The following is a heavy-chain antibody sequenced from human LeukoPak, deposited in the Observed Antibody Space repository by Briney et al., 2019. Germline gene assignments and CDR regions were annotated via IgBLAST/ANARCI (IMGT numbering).Heavy chain of an antibody. Sequence: SETLSLTCTVSGGSISSSGYYWGWIRQPPGKGLEWIGTIYYSGSTYYNPSHKSRVTISVDTSKNQFSLKLSSVTAADTAVYYCAARYSSGWYTIDYWGQGTLVTVSS. D-gene: IGHD6-19*01. CDR1: GGSISSSGYY. CDR3: AARYSSGWYTIDY. V-gene: IGHV4-39*07. J-gene: IGHJ4*02. CDR2: IYYSGST.